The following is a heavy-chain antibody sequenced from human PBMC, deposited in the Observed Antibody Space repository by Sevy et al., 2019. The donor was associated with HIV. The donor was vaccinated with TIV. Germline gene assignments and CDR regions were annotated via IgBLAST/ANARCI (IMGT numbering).Heavy chain of an antibody. CDR3: ARGWFDT. CDR1: GFTFSSHE. V-gene: IGHV3-48*03. CDR2: ITRSGSSI. Sequence: GGSLRLSCAASGFTFSSHEMSWVRQAPGKGLEWISYITRSGSSIYYAYSVKGRFTISRDNAKNSLYLQMNSLRAEDTAVYYCARGWFDTWGQGTLVTVSS. J-gene: IGHJ5*02.